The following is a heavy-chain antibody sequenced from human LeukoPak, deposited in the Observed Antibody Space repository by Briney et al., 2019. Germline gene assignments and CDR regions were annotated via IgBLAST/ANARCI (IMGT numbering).Heavy chain of an antibody. CDR2: IKQDGSEK. CDR3: ARERYFDWLLSSCAFDI. V-gene: IGHV3-7*03. D-gene: IGHD3-9*01. Sequence: GGSLRLSCAASGFTFSSYWMSWVRQAPGKGLEWVANIKQDGSEKYYVDSVKGRFTISRDNAKNSLYLQMNSLRAEDTAVYYCARERYFDWLLSSCAFDIWGQGTMVIVSS. J-gene: IGHJ3*02. CDR1: GFTFSSYW.